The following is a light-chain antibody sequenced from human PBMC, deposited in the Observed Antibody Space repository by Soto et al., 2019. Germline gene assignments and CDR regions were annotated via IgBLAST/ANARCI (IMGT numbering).Light chain of an antibody. Sequence: VKNSPSAVSATVGDRVTITCRASQDVSRYLAWYQQKAGKAPKLLIYGASTLQSGVPSRFSGSGSGTEFTLTISNLQPDDVASYICQQYNYYPRTFGHGSMVDIK. V-gene: IGKV1-9*01. CDR1: QDVSRY. J-gene: IGKJ1*01. CDR2: GAS. CDR3: QQYNYYPRT.